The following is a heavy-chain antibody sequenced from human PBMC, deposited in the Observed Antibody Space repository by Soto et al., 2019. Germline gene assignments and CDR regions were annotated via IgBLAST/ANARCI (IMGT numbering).Heavy chain of an antibody. V-gene: IGHV3-23*01. Sequence: GGSLRLSCAASGLIFSSYAMSWVRQAPGKGLEWVSAISGSGGSTYYADSVKGRFTISRDNSKNTLYLQMNSLRAEDTAVYYCAKQWLPAVWYYYYGMDVWGQGTTVTVSS. J-gene: IGHJ6*02. CDR1: GLIFSSYA. CDR2: ISGSGGST. CDR3: AKQWLPAVWYYYYGMDV. D-gene: IGHD5-18*01.